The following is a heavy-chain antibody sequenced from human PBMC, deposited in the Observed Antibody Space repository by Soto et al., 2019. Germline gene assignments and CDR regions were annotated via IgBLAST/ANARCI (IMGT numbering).Heavy chain of an antibody. V-gene: IGHV3-33*01. CDR2: IWYDGSNK. Sequence: QVQLVESGGGVVQPGRSLRLSCAASGFTFRSYGMHWVRQAPGKGLEWVAVIWYDGSNKYYADSVKGRFTISRDNSKNTLYLQMSSLRAEDTAVYYCAVTSQQLGTDAFDIWGQGTMVTVSS. CDR1: GFTFRSYG. J-gene: IGHJ3*02. CDR3: AVTSQQLGTDAFDI. D-gene: IGHD6-13*01.